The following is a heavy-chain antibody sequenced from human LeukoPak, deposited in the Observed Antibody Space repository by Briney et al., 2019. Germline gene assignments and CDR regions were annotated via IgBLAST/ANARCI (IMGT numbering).Heavy chain of an antibody. CDR1: GFTFSSYW. V-gene: IGHV3-74*01. CDR2: INSDGSST. Sequence: GGSLRLSCVASGFTFSSYWMHWVRQAPGEGLVWVSRINSDGSSTSYADSVKGRFTISRDNAKNTLYLQMNSLRAEDTAVYYCARDGTHYDILTGYWVYYMDVWGKGTTVTISS. CDR3: ARDGTHYDILTGYWVYYMDV. D-gene: IGHD3-9*01. J-gene: IGHJ6*03.